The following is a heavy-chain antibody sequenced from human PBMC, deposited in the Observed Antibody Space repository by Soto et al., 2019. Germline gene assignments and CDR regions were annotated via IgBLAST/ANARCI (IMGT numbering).Heavy chain of an antibody. V-gene: IGHV3-23*01. CDR3: AIDRDFWRGPDY. Sequence: GGSLRLSCAASGFTFSSYAMSWVRQAPGKGLEWVSAISGSGGSTYYADSVKGRFTISRDNSKNTLYLQMNSLRAEDTAVYYCAIDRDFWRGPDYWGQGTLVTVSS. CDR2: ISGSGGST. J-gene: IGHJ4*02. D-gene: IGHD3-3*01. CDR1: GFTFSSYA.